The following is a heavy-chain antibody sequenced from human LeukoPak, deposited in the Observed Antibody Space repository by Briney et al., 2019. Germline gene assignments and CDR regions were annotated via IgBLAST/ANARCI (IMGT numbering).Heavy chain of an antibody. D-gene: IGHD1-26*01. V-gene: IGHV4-34*01. J-gene: IGHJ3*02. CDR1: GGSFSGYY. CDR2: INHSGST. CDR3: ARPELSSGGAFDI. Sequence: SETLSLTCAVYGGSFSGYYWSWIRQPPGKGLEWTGEINHSGSTNYNPSLKSRVTISVDTSKNQFSLKLSSVTAADTAVYYCARPELSSGGAFDIWGQGTMVTVSS.